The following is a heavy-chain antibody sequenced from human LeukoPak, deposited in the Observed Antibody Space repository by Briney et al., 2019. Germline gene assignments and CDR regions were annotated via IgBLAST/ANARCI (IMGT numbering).Heavy chain of an antibody. Sequence: GESLKISCKGSGYSFTSYWISWVRLMPGKGLEWVGKIDPSDSYTKYSPSFQGHVIISVDKSITTAYLQWSSLQASDTAMYYCARHGSDLWFGFDPWGQGTLVTVSS. V-gene: IGHV5-10-1*01. J-gene: IGHJ5*02. CDR2: IDPSDSYT. D-gene: IGHD3-10*01. CDR3: ARHGSDLWFGFDP. CDR1: GYSFTSYW.